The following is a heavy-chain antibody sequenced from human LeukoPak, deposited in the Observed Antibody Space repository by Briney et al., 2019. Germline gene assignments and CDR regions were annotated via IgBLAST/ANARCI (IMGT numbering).Heavy chain of an antibody. CDR1: GFTFSSYS. Sequence: QPGGSLRLSCAASGFTFSSYSMNWVRQAPGKGLEWVSYISSSSGTIYYADSVKGRFTISRDNAKNSLYLQMNSLRAEDTAVYCCARLPTYCSSTSCYLDYWGQGTLVTVSS. J-gene: IGHJ4*02. D-gene: IGHD2-2*01. CDR3: ARLPTYCSSTSCYLDY. CDR2: ISSSSGTI. V-gene: IGHV3-48*04.